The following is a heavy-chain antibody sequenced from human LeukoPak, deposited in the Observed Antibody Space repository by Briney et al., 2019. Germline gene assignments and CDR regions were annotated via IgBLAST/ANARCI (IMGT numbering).Heavy chain of an antibody. Sequence: PGGSLRLSFAASGFTVVNNYRSGVRQAPGKGREWVSVIYTGGSTDYADSVKGRFTLSRDNSKNTLYLQMNSLRAEDTAMYYCARGRQGYGDYFSWGQGTLVTVSS. V-gene: IGHV3-53*01. D-gene: IGHD4-17*01. CDR2: IYTGGST. J-gene: IGHJ5*02. CDR1: GFTVVNNY. CDR3: ARGRQGYGDYFS.